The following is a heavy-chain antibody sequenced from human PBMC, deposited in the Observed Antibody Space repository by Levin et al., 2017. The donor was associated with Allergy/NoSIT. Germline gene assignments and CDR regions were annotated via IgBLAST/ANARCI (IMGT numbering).Heavy chain of an antibody. J-gene: IGHJ6*02. V-gene: IGHV3-30*18. CDR1: GFTFNNYG. CDR3: AKSVAGTGIYGMDV. Sequence: GGSPRLSCAASGFTFNNYGMHWVRQAPGKGLEWVTVISYDGSNRYYTDSVQGRFTISRDNSKNTVFLQMNSLRVEDTAVYYCAKSVAGTGIYGMDVWGQGTTVTVSS. D-gene: IGHD6-19*01. CDR2: ISYDGSNR.